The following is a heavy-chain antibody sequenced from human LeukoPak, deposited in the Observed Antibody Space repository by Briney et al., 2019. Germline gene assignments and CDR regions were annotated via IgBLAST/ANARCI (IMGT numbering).Heavy chain of an antibody. CDR2: IYPGDSDT. CDR3: ARRNPLTQDAFDI. CDR1: GYSFTSYW. V-gene: IGHV5-51*01. D-gene: IGHD2-21*02. Sequence: GESLKISCKGSGYSFTSYWIGWVRQMPGKGLEWMGIIYPGDSDTTYSPSFQGQVTISADKSISTAYVQWSSLKASDTAMYYCARRNPLTQDAFDIWGQGTMVTVSS. J-gene: IGHJ3*02.